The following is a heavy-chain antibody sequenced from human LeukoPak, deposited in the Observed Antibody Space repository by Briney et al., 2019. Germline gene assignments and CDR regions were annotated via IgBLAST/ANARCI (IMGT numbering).Heavy chain of an antibody. J-gene: IGHJ6*03. Sequence: PGGSLRLSCAASGFTFSSYWMRWVRQAPGKGLEWVANIKQDGSEKDYVDSVKGRFTISRDNAKKSLYLQMNSLRAEDTAVYYCARMRGSSGWGYYYYYMDVWGKGTTVTISS. CDR3: ARMRGSSGWGYYYYYMDV. CDR1: GFTFSSYW. V-gene: IGHV3-7*01. D-gene: IGHD6-19*01. CDR2: IKQDGSEK.